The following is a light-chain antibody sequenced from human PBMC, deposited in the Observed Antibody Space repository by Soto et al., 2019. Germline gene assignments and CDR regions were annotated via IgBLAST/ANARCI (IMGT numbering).Light chain of an antibody. V-gene: IGKV1-5*03. CDR3: QQYDRYPLT. Sequence: DIQMTQSPSTLSASVGDRVTITCRASQTISSSLAWYQQKPEKAPNLLIFGASTLEGGVPSRFSGSGSGTEFTLTISSLQPDDFATYFCQQYDRYPLTFGGGTKVEIK. J-gene: IGKJ4*01. CDR2: GAS. CDR1: QTISSS.